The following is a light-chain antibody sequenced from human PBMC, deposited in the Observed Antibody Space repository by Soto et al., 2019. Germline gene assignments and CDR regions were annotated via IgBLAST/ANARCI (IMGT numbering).Light chain of an antibody. CDR3: QQYASVRLN. CDR1: QDIKTF. J-gene: IGKJ4*01. CDR2: GAS. V-gene: IGKV1-33*01. Sequence: DIQMTQSPSSLSVSVGDRVTITCQANQDIKTFLHWYQQKPGKAPKVLIYGASYLEPGVPSRFSGTGSGTDFTFTISSLQPEDIATYYCQQYASVRLNSGAGPKVHI.